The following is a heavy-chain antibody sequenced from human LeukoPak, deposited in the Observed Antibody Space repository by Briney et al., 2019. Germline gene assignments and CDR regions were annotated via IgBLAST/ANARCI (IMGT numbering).Heavy chain of an antibody. D-gene: IGHD6-19*01. CDR2: ISYSGST. Sequence: PSQTLSLTCTVSGGSISGYYWSWIRQPPGKGLEWVGYISYSGSTNYNPSLKSRVTISVDTSKNQFSLKLSSVTAADTAIYYCARDGRAGSLFAYWGQGTLVTVSS. J-gene: IGHJ4*02. CDR1: GGSISGYY. CDR3: ARDGRAGSLFAY. V-gene: IGHV4-59*01.